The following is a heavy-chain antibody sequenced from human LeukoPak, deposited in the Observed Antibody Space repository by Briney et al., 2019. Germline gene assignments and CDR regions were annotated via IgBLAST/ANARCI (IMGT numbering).Heavy chain of an antibody. Sequence: GGSLRLSCAASGFTFSSYSMNWVRQAPGKGLEWVSYISSSSSTIYYADSVKGRFTISRDNAKNSLYLQMNSLRAEDTAVYYCARDGGRLVIDYWGQGTLVTVSS. CDR3: ARDGGRLVIDY. CDR2: ISSSSSTI. CDR1: GFTFSSYS. D-gene: IGHD3-16*01. V-gene: IGHV3-48*01. J-gene: IGHJ4*02.